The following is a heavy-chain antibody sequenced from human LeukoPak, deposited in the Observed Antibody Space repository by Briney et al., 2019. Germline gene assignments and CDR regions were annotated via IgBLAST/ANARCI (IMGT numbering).Heavy chain of an antibody. CDR2: INHSGST. J-gene: IGHJ4*02. D-gene: IGHD2-15*01. V-gene: IGHV4-34*01. CDR1: GGFFSDYY. CDR3: ARGGTGYCSGGSCYSQAY. Sequence: SETLSLTCAVYGGFFSDYYWSWIRQPPGKGLEWIGEINHSGSTNYNPSLKSRVTISVDTSKNQFSLKLSSVTAADTAVYYCARGGTGYCSGGSCYSQAYWGQGTLVTVSS.